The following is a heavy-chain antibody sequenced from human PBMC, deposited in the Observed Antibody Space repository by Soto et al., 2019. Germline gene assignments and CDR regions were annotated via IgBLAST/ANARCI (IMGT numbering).Heavy chain of an antibody. CDR3: SRDEVDEYRSSWYTTNWFDP. CDR2: IIPIFGTA. D-gene: IGHD6-13*01. Sequence: QVPLVQSGAEVKKPGSSVKVSCKASGGTFSSYAISWVRQAPGQGLERMGGIIPIFGTANYAQKFQGRVTITADESTSTAYMDLSSLRSEDTAVYYCSRDEVDEYRSSWYTTNWFDPWGQGTLVTVSS. J-gene: IGHJ5*02. CDR1: GGTFSSYA. V-gene: IGHV1-69*01.